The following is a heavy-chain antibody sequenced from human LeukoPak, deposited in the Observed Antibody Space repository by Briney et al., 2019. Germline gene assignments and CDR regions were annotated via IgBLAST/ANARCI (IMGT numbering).Heavy chain of an antibody. CDR1: GGSFSGYY. V-gene: IGHV4-34*01. Sequence: SETLSLTCAVYGGSFSGYYWSWIRQPPGKGLEWIGEINHSGSTNYNPSLKSRVTISVDTSKNQFSLKLSSVTAADTAVYYCASGRSYYGSGTTFDYWGQGTLVTVSS. D-gene: IGHD3-10*01. CDR2: INHSGST. CDR3: ASGRSYYGSGTTFDY. J-gene: IGHJ4*02.